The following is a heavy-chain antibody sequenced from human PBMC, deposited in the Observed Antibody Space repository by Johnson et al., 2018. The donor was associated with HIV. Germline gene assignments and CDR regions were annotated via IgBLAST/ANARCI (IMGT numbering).Heavy chain of an antibody. J-gene: IGHJ3*01. CDR1: GFTFSHYG. CDR3: AKEYSSSSRDLAN. D-gene: IGHD6-6*01. CDR2: IRNDGSNK. Sequence: QVQLVESGGGVVQPGRSLRLSCAASGFTFSHYGMHWVRQAPGKGLEWVAFIRNDGSNKYYADSVKGRFTISRDNSKNTLYLQMNSLRAEDTAVYYCAKEYSSSSRDLANWGQGTMVTVSS. V-gene: IGHV3-30*02.